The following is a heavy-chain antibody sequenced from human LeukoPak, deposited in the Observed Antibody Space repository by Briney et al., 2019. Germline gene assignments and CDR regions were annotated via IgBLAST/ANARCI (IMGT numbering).Heavy chain of an antibody. CDR3: ARGTGDY. CDR1: EFTFGSFR. CDR2: IGSGGNT. D-gene: IGHD1-14*01. Sequence: GGSLRLSCATSEFTFGSFRMSWVRQAPGKGLEWVSTIGSGGNTYYTDSVKGRFTISRDKSKNTLYLQMNSLRAEDTAVYYCARGTGDYWGQGTLVTVSS. V-gene: IGHV3-23*01. J-gene: IGHJ4*02.